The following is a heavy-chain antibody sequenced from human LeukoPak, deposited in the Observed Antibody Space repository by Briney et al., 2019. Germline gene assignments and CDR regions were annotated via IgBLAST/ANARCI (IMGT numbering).Heavy chain of an antibody. CDR3: ARDGYNSGYFDY. J-gene: IGHJ4*02. CDR1: GASISSGGYY. V-gene: IGHV4-30-4*01. CDR2: IYYSRST. Sequence: SETLSLTCTVSGASISSGGYYWNWIRRPPGKGLEWIGYIYYSRSTSYSPSLKSRLTISVDTSKNQFSLKLSSVTAADTAVYYCARDGYNSGYFDYWGQGTLVTVSS. D-gene: IGHD5-24*01.